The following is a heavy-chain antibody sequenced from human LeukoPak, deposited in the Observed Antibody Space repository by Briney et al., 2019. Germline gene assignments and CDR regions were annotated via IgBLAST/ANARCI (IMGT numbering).Heavy chain of an antibody. Sequence: GGSLRLSCAASGFTFSSYAMSWVRQAPGKGLEWVLAISGSGGSTYYADSVKGRFTISRDNSKNTLYLQMNSLRAEDTAVYYCAKGGDFWSGYYPDAFDIWGQGTMVTVSS. CDR3: AKGGDFWSGYYPDAFDI. D-gene: IGHD3-3*01. J-gene: IGHJ3*02. CDR2: ISGSGGST. V-gene: IGHV3-23*01. CDR1: GFTFSSYA.